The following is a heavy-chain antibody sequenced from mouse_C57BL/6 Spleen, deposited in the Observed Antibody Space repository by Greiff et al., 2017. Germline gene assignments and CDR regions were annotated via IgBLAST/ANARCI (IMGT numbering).Heavy chain of an antibody. J-gene: IGHJ2*01. CDR1: GFTIKNTY. D-gene: IGHD4-1*01. Sequence: VQLQQSVAELVRPGASVKLSCTASGFTIKNTYMHWVKQRPEQGLEWIGRIDPANGNTKYATKFQGKATITADTSSNTAYLQLSSLTSEDTAIYYCASDWVFDYWGQGTTLTVSS. V-gene: IGHV14-3*01. CDR3: ASDWVFDY. CDR2: IDPANGNT.